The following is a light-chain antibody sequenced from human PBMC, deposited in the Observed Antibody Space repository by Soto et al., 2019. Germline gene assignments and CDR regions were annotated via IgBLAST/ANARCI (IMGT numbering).Light chain of an antibody. CDR3: TSYTLNITLGVI. CDR1: SSDVGTYSF. Sequence: QSVLTQPASVSGSPGQSITISCTGTSSDVGTYSFVSWYQQHPGKAPKLIIYEVSYRPSGVSNRFSGSKSGNTASLIISGLQAEDEADYYCTSYTLNITLGVIFGGGPKLTLL. V-gene: IGLV2-14*01. J-gene: IGLJ2*01. CDR2: EVS.